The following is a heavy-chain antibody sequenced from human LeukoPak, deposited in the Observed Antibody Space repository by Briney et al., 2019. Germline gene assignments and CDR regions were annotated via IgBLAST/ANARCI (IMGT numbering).Heavy chain of an antibody. J-gene: IGHJ4*02. D-gene: IGHD5-18*01. CDR3: ARAVGIQYFDY. Sequence: GGSLRLSCAASGFTVSSNYMSWVRQAPGKGLEWVSVIYSGGSTYYADSVKGRFTISRHNSKNTLYPQMNSLRAEDTAVYYCARAVGIQYFDYWGQGTLVTVSS. V-gene: IGHV3-53*04. CDR2: IYSGGST. CDR1: GFTVSSNY.